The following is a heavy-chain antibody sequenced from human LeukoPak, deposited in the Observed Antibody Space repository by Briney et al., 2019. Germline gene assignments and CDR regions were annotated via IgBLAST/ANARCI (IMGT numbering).Heavy chain of an antibody. Sequence: PGGSLRLSCAAPGFPFGDYRMSWGRQAPAKGLEWVPAIHWNGGSTGYADSVKGGFTMSRDKATNSLYLQMNSLRAEDTALYYCARAQLTDYDILTGWFSHDDWGQGTLVTVSS. CDR1: GFPFGDYR. CDR2: IHWNGGST. D-gene: IGHD3-9*01. J-gene: IGHJ4*02. CDR3: ARAQLTDYDILTGWFSHDD. V-gene: IGHV3-20*04.